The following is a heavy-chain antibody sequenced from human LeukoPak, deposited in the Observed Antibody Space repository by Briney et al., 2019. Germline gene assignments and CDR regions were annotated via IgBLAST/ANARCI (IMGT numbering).Heavy chain of an antibody. J-gene: IGHJ4*02. Sequence: GGSLRLSCAASGFTFSSYSMTWVRQAAGRGLEWVSSITSAGSYTYYGDSVKGRFTISRDNDKNSVFLEMNSLRVEDTALYFCARRRVTYYFDYWGQGSLVTVSS. V-gene: IGHV3-21*01. CDR3: ARRRVTYYFDY. D-gene: IGHD2-21*02. CDR1: GFTFSSYS. CDR2: ITSAGSYT.